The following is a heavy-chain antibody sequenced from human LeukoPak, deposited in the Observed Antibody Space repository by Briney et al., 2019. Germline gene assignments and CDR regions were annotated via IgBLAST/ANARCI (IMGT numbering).Heavy chain of an antibody. J-gene: IGHJ5*02. CDR2: IYYSGST. CDR1: GGSISSSSYY. V-gene: IGHV4-39*07. Sequence: PSETLSLTCTVSGGSISSSSYYWGWIRQPPGKGLEWIGSIYYSGSTYYNPSLKSRVTISVDTSKNQFSLKLSSVTAADTAVYYCARALPPLYGITGTTNFDPWGQGTLVTVSS. D-gene: IGHD1-20*01. CDR3: ARALPPLYGITGTTNFDP.